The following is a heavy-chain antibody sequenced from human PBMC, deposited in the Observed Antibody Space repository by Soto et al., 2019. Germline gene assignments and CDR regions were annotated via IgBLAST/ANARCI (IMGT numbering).Heavy chain of an antibody. D-gene: IGHD3-22*01. Sequence: GGSLRLSCVGSGFTFSNAWMSWVRQAPGKGLEWLGRIKSKIDNGTTDYATPVNGRFIISRDDSKNTLYLQMNSLKTEDTAVYYCTTPGFYYDASGYFSANWFDSWGRGTLVTVSS. CDR3: TTPGFYYDASGYFSANWFDS. CDR1: GFTFSNAW. J-gene: IGHJ5*01. V-gene: IGHV3-15*01. CDR2: IKSKIDNGTT.